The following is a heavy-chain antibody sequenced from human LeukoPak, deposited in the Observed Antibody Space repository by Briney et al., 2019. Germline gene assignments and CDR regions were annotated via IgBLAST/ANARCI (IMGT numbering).Heavy chain of an antibody. Sequence: SGPALVKPTQTLTLTCTFSGFSLSTSGMCVSWIRQPPGKVLEWLARIDWDDDKYYSTSLKTRLTISKDTSKNQVVLTMTNMDPVDTATYYCARIAVAGYFFDYWGQGILVTVSS. CDR1: GFSLSTSGMC. CDR2: IDWDDDK. CDR3: ARIAVAGYFFDY. D-gene: IGHD6-19*01. J-gene: IGHJ4*02. V-gene: IGHV2-70*11.